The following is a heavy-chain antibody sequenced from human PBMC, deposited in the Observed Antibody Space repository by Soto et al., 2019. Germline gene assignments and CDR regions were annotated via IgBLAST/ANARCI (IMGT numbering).Heavy chain of an antibody. CDR3: AREMVGAIYFDY. D-gene: IGHD1-26*01. J-gene: IGHJ4*02. CDR1: GFTFSSYA. CDR2: ISYDGSNK. V-gene: IGHV3-30-3*01. Sequence: PGGSLRLSCAASGFTFSSYAMHWVRQAPGKGLEWVAVISYDGSNKYYADSVKGRFTISRDNSKNTLYLQMNSLRAEDTAVYYCAREMVGAIYFDYWGQGTLVTVSS.